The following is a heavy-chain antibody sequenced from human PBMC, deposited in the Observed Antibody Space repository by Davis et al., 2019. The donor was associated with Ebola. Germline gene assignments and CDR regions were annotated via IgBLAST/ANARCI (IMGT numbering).Heavy chain of an antibody. CDR3: ASHANGIAVDY. D-gene: IGHD6-19*01. CDR2: INPSGGST. V-gene: IGHV1-46*01. Sequence: ASVKVSCKTSGYTFTSYYIHWVRQAPGQGLEWMGIINPSGGSTTYAQKFQGRVTMTTDTSTSTVYMELSSLTSEDTAVYYCASHANGIAVDYWGQGTLVTVSS. CDR1: GYTFTSYY. J-gene: IGHJ4*02.